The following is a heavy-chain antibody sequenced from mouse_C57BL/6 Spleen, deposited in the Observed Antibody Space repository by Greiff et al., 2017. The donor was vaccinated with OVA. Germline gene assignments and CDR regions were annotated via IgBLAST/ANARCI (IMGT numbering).Heavy chain of an antibody. J-gene: IGHJ4*01. CDR2: IDPSDSYT. V-gene: IGHV1-59*01. CDR1: GYTFTSYW. D-gene: IGHD3-3*01. Sequence: QVQLKQPGAELVRPGTSVKLSCKASGYTFTSYWMHWVKQRPGQGLEWIGVIDPSDSYTNYNQKFKGKATLTVDTSSSTAYMQLSSLTSEDSAVYYCARRGRLHYAMDYWGQGTSVTVSS. CDR3: ARRGRLHYAMDY.